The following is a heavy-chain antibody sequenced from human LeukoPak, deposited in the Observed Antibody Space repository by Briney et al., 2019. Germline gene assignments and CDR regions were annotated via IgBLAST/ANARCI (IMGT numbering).Heavy chain of an antibody. Sequence: GGSLRLSCAASGFTFSSYGMHWVRQAPGKGLEWVAVIWYDGSNKYYADSVKGRFTISRDNSKNTLYLQMNSLRAEDTAVYYCARERKQWRVLDYWGQGTLVTVPS. CDR2: IWYDGSNK. D-gene: IGHD6-19*01. J-gene: IGHJ4*02. CDR3: ARERKQWRVLDY. V-gene: IGHV3-33*08. CDR1: GFTFSSYG.